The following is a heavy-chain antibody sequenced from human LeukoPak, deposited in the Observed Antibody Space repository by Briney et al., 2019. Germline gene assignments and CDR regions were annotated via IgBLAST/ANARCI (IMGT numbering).Heavy chain of an antibody. CDR1: GGSISSYY. CDR2: IYYSGST. J-gene: IGHJ4*02. D-gene: IGHD5-24*01. V-gene: IGHV4-59*01. Sequence: SETLSLTCTVSGGSISSYYWSWIRQPPGKGLEWIGYIYYSGSTNYNPSLKSRVTISVDTSKNQFSLKLRSVTAADTAVYYCATHRRDGYNGFDYWGQGTLVTVSS. CDR3: ATHRRDGYNGFDY.